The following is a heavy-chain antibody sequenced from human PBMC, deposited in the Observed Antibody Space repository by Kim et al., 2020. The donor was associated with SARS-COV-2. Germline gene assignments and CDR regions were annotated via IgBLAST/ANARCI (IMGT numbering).Heavy chain of an antibody. CDR2: IYYSGST. CDR3: ARGSPTEWFGELLGWFDP. D-gene: IGHD3-10*01. Sequence: SETLSLTCTVSGGSISSGGYYWSWIRQHPGKGLEWIGYIYYSGSTYYNPSLKSRVTISVDTSKNQFSLKLSSVTAADTAVYYCARGSPTEWFGELLGWFDPWGQGTLVTVSS. J-gene: IGHJ5*02. V-gene: IGHV4-31*03. CDR1: GGSISSGGYY.